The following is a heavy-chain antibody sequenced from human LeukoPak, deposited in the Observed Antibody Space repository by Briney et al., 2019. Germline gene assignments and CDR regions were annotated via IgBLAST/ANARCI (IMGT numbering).Heavy chain of an antibody. V-gene: IGHV1-69*01. J-gene: IGHJ6*03. CDR1: GGTFSSYA. CDR3: ARVPGSSLPYYYYMDV. CDR2: IIPIFGTA. D-gene: IGHD6-6*01. Sequence: SVKVSCKASGGTFSSYAISWVRQAPGQGLEWMGGIIPIFGTANYAQKFQGRVTITADESTSTAYMELSSLRSEDTAVYYCARVPGSSLPYYYYMDVWGKGTTVTVSS.